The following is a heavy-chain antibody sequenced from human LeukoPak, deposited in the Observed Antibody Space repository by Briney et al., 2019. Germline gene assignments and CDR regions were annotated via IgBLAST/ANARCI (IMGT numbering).Heavy chain of an antibody. Sequence: GGSLRLSCAASGFTFSSYAMSWVRQAPGKGLEWVSAISGSGGSTYYADSVKGRFTISRDNSKNTLYLQMNSLRAEDTAVYYCAKSGGPLGGLVGVTTYGYYMDVWGKGTTVTVSS. D-gene: IGHD4-11*01. CDR3: AKSGGPLGGLVGVTTYGYYMDV. V-gene: IGHV3-23*01. J-gene: IGHJ6*03. CDR2: ISGSGGST. CDR1: GFTFSSYA.